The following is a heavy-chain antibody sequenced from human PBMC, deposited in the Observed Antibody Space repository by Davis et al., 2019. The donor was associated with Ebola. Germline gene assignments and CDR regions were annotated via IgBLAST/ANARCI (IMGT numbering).Heavy chain of an antibody. CDR3: ARCQGEQWPSDAFDI. V-gene: IGHV1-2*02. Sequence: ASVKVSCKASGYTFTGYYMHWVRQAPGQGLEWMGWINPNSGGTNYAQKFQGRVTMTRDTSISTAYMELSRLRSDDTAVYYCARCQGEQWPSDAFDIWGQGTMVTVSS. CDR2: INPNSGGT. D-gene: IGHD6-19*01. J-gene: IGHJ3*02. CDR1: GYTFTGYY.